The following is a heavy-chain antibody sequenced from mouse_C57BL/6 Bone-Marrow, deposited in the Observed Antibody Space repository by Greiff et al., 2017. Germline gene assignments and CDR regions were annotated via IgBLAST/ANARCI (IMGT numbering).Heavy chain of an antibody. V-gene: IGHV14-2*01. J-gene: IGHJ2*01. CDR1: GFNIKDYY. D-gene: IGHD1-1*01. Sequence: EVQGVESGAELVKPGASVKLSCTASGFNIKDYYIHWVKQRTEQGLEWIGRIDPEDGATTYAPKFQDKATITADTSSNTAYLQLSSLTSEDTAVYSCTRSLNYYGTNYWGQGTTLTVSS. CDR2: IDPEDGAT. CDR3: TRSLNYYGTNY.